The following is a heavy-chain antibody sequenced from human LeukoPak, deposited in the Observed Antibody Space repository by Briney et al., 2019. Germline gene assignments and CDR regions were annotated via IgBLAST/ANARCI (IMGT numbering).Heavy chain of an antibody. CDR2: ISTSSDYI. CDR1: GFIFSSYI. CDR3: ARDSGSWSSDY. Sequence: SGGSLRLSCAASGFIFSSYIMNWVRQAPGKGLEWVSSISTSSDYIYYADSVKGRFTISRDNAKNSLSLQMNSLIAEDTAVYYCARDSGSWSSDYWGQGTLVTVS. D-gene: IGHD1-26*01. V-gene: IGHV3-21*01. J-gene: IGHJ4*02.